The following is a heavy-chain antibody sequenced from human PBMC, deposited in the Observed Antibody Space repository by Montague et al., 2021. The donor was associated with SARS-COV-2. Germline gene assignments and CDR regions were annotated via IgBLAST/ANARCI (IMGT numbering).Heavy chain of an antibody. V-gene: IGHV6-1*01. J-gene: IGHJ4*02. CDR1: GDSVSGNSAT. D-gene: IGHD3-10*01. Sequence: CAISGDSVSGNSATWNWIRQAPPTGLEWLGRTYYRTNWDNDYAVSLKSRITINPDTSKNQVSLQLNSVTPVDTAVDYCASAHGSGSYWESYFDYWGQGTLVTVSS. CDR2: TYYRTNWDN. CDR3: ASAHGSGSYWESYFDY.